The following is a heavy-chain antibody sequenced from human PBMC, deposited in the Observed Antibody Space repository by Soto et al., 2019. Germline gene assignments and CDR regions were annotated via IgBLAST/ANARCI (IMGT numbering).Heavy chain of an antibody. Sequence: LETLSLTCTVSGGSVTCFYWSWIRQPPGKGLEWIGYIFHSGSSNYNPSLKSRVTISVDTSKSQISLRLTSVTAADTAVFYCAKTPLRHLMTTEPTFDYWGQGTLVTVSS. CDR3: AKTPLRHLMTTEPTFDY. CDR2: IFHSGSS. V-gene: IGHV4-59*02. J-gene: IGHJ4*02. D-gene: IGHD4-4*01. CDR1: GGSVTCFY.